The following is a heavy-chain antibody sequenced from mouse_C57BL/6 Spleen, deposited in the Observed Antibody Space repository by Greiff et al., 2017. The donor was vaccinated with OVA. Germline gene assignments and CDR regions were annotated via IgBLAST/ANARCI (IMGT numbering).Heavy chain of an antibody. V-gene: IGHV1-64*01. CDR2: IHPNSGST. Sequence: VQLQQPGAELVKPGASVKLSCKASGYTFTSYWMHWVKQRPGQGLEWIGMIHPNSGSTNYNEKFKSKATLTVDKSSSTAYMQLSSLTSEDSAVYYCAREVYYSNYEWYFDVWGTGTTVTVSS. J-gene: IGHJ1*03. D-gene: IGHD2-5*01. CDR1: GYTFTSYW. CDR3: AREVYYSNYEWYFDV.